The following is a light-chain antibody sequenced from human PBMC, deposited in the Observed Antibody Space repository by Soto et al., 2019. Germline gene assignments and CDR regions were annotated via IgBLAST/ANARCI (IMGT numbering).Light chain of an antibody. V-gene: IGLV4-69*01. CDR2: IKSDGSH. Sequence: QSVLTQSPSASASLGASVKLTCTLSSGHSNYAVAWHQQQPEKGPRYLMNIKSDGSHNKGDGVPDRFSGSSSGAERYLFISSLQSEDEADYHCQTWGSGIVVFGGGTKVTVL. CDR1: SGHSNYA. J-gene: IGLJ2*01. CDR3: QTWGSGIVV.